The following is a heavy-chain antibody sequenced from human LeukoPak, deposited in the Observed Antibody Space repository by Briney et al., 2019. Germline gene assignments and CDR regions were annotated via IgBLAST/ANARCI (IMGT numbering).Heavy chain of an antibody. D-gene: IGHD5-24*01. Sequence: SETLSLTCTVSGGSISSYYWSWIRQPPGKGLEWIGYIYYSGSTNYNPSLKSRVTISVDTSKNQFSLKLSSVTAADTAVYYCARGGATLRCLQLPYYFDYWGQGTLVTVSS. CDR3: ARGGATLRCLQLPYYFDY. CDR2: IYYSGST. V-gene: IGHV4-59*08. CDR1: GGSISSYY. J-gene: IGHJ4*02.